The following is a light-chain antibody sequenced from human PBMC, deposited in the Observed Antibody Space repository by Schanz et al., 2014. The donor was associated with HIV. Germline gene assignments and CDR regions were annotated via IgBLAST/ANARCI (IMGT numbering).Light chain of an antibody. CDR3: SSYTTSSTLV. CDR1: SSDVGVYNY. CDR2: YVN. J-gene: IGLJ2*01. Sequence: QSALTQPASVSGSPGQSITISCTGTSSDVGVYNYVSWYQHHPGKAPKLMIYYVNNRPSGASNRFSGSKSSNTASLTISGLQAEDEADYYCSSYTTSSTLVLGGGTKLTVL. V-gene: IGLV2-14*03.